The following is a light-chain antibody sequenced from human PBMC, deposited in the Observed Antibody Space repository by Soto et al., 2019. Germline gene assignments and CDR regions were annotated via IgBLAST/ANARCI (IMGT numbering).Light chain of an antibody. CDR1: SSNIGAGYD. J-gene: IGLJ2*01. CDR3: QCYDSSRSGSEV. Sequence: QSVLTQPPSVSGAPGQRVTLSCTGSSSNIGAGYDVHWYQQLPGAAPKLLIYGNINRPSGVPDRVSGSKSGSSASLAITGLQAEEEDDDYYQCYDSSRSGSEVFGGGTKLTVL. V-gene: IGLV1-40*01. CDR2: GNI.